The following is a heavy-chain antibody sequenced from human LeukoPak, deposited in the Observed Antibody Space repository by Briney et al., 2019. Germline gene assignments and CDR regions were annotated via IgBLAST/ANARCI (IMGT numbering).Heavy chain of an antibody. J-gene: IGHJ5*02. CDR1: GFSFTTYY. Sequence: GESLKISCRGSGFSFTTYYIGWVRQMPGKGLEWMGIIYPGDSDTRYSPSFQGQVTISADKSISTAYLQWSSLKASDTAMYYCARTPIFPDGFFDPWGQGTLVTVSS. CDR2: IYPGDSDT. V-gene: IGHV5-51*01. D-gene: IGHD5-24*01. CDR3: ARTPIFPDGFFDP.